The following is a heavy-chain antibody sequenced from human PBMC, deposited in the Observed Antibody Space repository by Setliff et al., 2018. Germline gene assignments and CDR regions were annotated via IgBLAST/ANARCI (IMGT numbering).Heavy chain of an antibody. J-gene: IGHJ4*02. Sequence: ASVKVSCKASGYIFAGYYMHWVRQTPGQGLEWMGWINPISGGANYPQKFLGRVTMTTDTSTSTAYMELRSLRSDDTAVYYCARINFYVSSGYYYASDYWGQGTLVTVS. CDR1: GYIFAGYY. CDR3: ARINFYVSSGYYYASDY. CDR2: INPISGGA. V-gene: IGHV1-2*02. D-gene: IGHD3-22*01.